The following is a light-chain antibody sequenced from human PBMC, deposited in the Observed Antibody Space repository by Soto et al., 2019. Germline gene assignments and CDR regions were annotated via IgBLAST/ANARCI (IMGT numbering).Light chain of an antibody. CDR3: QQRSNWPHT. Sequence: DIQMAQSPSSVSASVGDIVTITCRASQGISSWLAWYQQKPGKAPKLLIYAASSLQSGVPSRFSGSGSGTDFTLTISSLQPEDFAVYYCQQRSNWPHTFGQGTRLEIK. J-gene: IGKJ5*01. CDR1: QGISSW. V-gene: IGKV1-12*01. CDR2: AAS.